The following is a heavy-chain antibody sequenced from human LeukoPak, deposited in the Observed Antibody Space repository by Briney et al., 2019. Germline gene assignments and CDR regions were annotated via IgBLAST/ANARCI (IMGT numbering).Heavy chain of an antibody. J-gene: IGHJ6*03. CDR2: ISGSGVTT. Sequence: PTGGTLRHACAASGFTFSSYGMSWVRQAPGKGLEWVSAISGSGVTTYYADSVKGRFTIFRDNSKNTLYLQMNSLIAEDTAIYYCAKDGSGSYFYYYYYMDVWGKGTTVTISS. D-gene: IGHD3-10*01. CDR3: AKDGSGSYFYYYYYMDV. V-gene: IGHV3-23*01. CDR1: GFTFSSYG.